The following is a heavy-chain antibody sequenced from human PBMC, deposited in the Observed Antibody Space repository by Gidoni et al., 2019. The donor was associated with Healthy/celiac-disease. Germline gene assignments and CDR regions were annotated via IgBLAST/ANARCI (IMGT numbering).Heavy chain of an antibody. CDR1: GYSFTSYW. D-gene: IGHD1-26*01. CDR3: ARQPPGIVGATWWFDP. CDR2: IDPSDSYT. J-gene: IGHJ5*02. V-gene: IGHV5-10-1*03. Sequence: EVQLVQSGAEVKKPGESLRISCKGSGYSFTSYWISWVRQMPGKGLEWMGRIDPSDSYTNYSPSFQGHVTISADKSISTAYLQWSSLKAWDTAMYYCARQPPGIVGATWWFDPWGQGTLVTVSS.